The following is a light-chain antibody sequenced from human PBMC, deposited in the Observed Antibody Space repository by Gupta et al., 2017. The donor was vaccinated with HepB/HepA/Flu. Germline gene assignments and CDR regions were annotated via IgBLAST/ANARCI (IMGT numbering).Light chain of an antibody. CDR1: QSLLHSNGYNY. Sequence: IVTTESPLSLPVTPGERASISCRSSQSLLHSNGYNYLDWYMQKLGRSPQLLIYLCSKRASAVPDRSSASGPGTAFTLKISRVEAKNVRVNSFRQMVQHPCTFGQGTKVEIK. J-gene: IGKJ2*02. CDR3: RQMVQHPCT. V-gene: IGKV2-28*01. CDR2: LCS.